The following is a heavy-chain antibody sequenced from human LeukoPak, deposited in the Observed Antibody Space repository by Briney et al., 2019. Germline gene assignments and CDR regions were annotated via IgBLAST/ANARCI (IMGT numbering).Heavy chain of an antibody. CDR3: ARSYSYGYYYYYGMDV. Sequence: SETLSLTCTVSGGSISSGGYYWSWIRQHPGKGLEWIGYIYYSGSTYYNPSLKSRVTISVDTSKNQFSLKLSSVTAVDTAVYYCARSYSYGYYYYYGMDVWGKGTTVTVSS. V-gene: IGHV4-31*03. CDR1: GGSISSGGYY. J-gene: IGHJ6*04. CDR2: IYYSGST. D-gene: IGHD5-18*01.